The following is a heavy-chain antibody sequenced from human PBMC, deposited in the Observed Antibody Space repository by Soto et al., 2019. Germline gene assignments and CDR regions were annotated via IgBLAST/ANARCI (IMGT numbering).Heavy chain of an antibody. CDR1: GLTFDDYA. CDR2: MSWNSGSI. Sequence: GGSLRLSCAASGLTFDDYAMHWVRQDTGKGLEWVSGMSWNSGSIGYADSVKGRFTISRDNAKNSLYLQMNSLRAEDTALYYCAKVVCSSTSCYRGYYYYYMDVWGKGTTVTVSS. D-gene: IGHD2-2*01. J-gene: IGHJ6*03. V-gene: IGHV3-9*01. CDR3: AKVVCSSTSCYRGYYYYYMDV.